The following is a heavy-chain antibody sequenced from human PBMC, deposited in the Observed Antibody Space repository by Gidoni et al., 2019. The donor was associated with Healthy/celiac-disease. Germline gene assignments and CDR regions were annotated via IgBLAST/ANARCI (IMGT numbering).Heavy chain of an antibody. CDR3: ARDQIEYRYCSGGSCYVFY. J-gene: IGHJ4*02. D-gene: IGHD2-15*01. V-gene: IGHV3-11*01. Sequence: VQLVESGGGLVKPGGSLRLSCAASGFTFSAYYMLWIRPAPGKGLEWVSDISRSGSNIDYADSVKGRFTISRDNAKKSRYLQMNSLRAEDTAVYYCARDQIEYRYCSGGSCYVFYWGQGTLVTVSS. CDR2: ISRSGSNI. CDR1: GFTFSAYY.